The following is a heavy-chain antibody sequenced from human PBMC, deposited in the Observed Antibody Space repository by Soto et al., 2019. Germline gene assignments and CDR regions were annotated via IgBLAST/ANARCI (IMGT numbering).Heavy chain of an antibody. CDR1: GYTFTSYY. CDR2: INPSGGST. V-gene: IGHV1-46*01. Sequence: PSVKVSCKASGYTFTSYYMHWVRQAPGQGLEWMGIINPSGGSTSYAQKFQGRVTMTRDTSTSTVYMELSSLRSEDTAVYYCARVYITIFGVVTGDPYGMDVWGQGTAVTVSS. J-gene: IGHJ6*02. CDR3: ARVYITIFGVVTGDPYGMDV. D-gene: IGHD3-3*01.